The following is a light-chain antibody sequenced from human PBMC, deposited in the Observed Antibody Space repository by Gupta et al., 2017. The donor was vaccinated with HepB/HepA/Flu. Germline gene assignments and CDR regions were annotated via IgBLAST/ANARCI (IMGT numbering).Light chain of an antibody. J-gene: IGLJ2*01. V-gene: IGLV2-14*03. Sequence: QSALTQPASVSGSPGQSITISCTGTSRDIGAYDSVSWYQQYPGKAPKLLIYDVVTRPSGIPARFSGSKSGTTASLNISGLQTEDEAAYFCSSFKSTLNRGVFGGGTKLTVL. CDR1: SRDIGAYDS. CDR3: SSFKSTLNRGV. CDR2: DVV.